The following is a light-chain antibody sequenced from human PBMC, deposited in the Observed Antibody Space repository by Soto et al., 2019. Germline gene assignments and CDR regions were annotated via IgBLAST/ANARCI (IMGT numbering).Light chain of an antibody. Sequence: IQMTQSPSTLSASVGDRVTITCRASQSTSSYLAWYEQKPGKGPKLLIGPASSVENGVPSRFSGSGSGTEFSLTISSLQPDFFATYYCQQYSSHSTFGQGTKVDI. J-gene: IGKJ1*01. CDR3: QQYSSHST. CDR2: PAS. V-gene: IGKV1-5*03. CDR1: QSTSSY.